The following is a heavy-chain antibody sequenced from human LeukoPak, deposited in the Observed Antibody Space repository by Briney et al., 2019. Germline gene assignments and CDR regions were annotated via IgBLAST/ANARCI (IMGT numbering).Heavy chain of an antibody. CDR1: GGSISSSSYY. D-gene: IGHD3-3*01. V-gene: IGHV4-39*07. CDR3: ARDSSDFQYYFDY. CDR2: IYYSGST. Sequence: SETLSLTCTVSGGSISSSSYYWGWIRQPPGKGLEWIGSIYYSGSTYYNPSLKSRVTISVDTSKNQFSLKLSSVTAADTAVYYCARDSSDFQYYFDYWGQGTLVAVSS. J-gene: IGHJ4*02.